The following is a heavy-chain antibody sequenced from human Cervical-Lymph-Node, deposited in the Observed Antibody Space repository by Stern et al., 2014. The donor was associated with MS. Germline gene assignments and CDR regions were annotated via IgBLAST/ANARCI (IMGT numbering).Heavy chain of an antibody. CDR1: GFSLSTSGMR. J-gene: IGHJ4*02. Sequence: QVTLKESGPALVKPTQTLTLTCTFSGFSLSTSGMRVSWIRQPPGKALEWLARTGWDDNKFYSTSLKTRLTISKDPSKNQVVLTMTNMDPVDTATYYCARSPPYYEFWNDYYYFDYWGQGTLVAVSS. CDR2: TGWDDNK. CDR3: ARSPPYYEFWNDYYYFDY. D-gene: IGHD3-3*01. V-gene: IGHV2-70*04.